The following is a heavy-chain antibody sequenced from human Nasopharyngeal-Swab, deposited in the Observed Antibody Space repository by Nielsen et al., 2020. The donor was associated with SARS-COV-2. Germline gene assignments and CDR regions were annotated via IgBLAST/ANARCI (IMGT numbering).Heavy chain of an antibody. Sequence: GESLKISCAASGFTFSSYSMNWVRQAPGKGLEWVPYISSSSTIYYAASVKGRFTISRDNAKNSLYLQMNSLRDEDTAVYYCARDGYSSSWYAFDIWGQGTMVTVSS. CDR2: ISSSSTI. CDR1: GFTFSSYS. CDR3: ARDGYSSSWYAFDI. J-gene: IGHJ3*02. V-gene: IGHV3-48*02. D-gene: IGHD6-6*01.